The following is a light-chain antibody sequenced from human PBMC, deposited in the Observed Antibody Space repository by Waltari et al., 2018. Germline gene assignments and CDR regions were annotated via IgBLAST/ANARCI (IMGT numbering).Light chain of an antibody. CDR1: TNDLGSYNY. CDR3: CSYAGSYTWV. CDR2: DVT. Sequence: SALTQPRSVSGSPGQSVTISCTGTTNDLGSYNYVSWYQQHPGKAPKRIILDVTKRPSGVPDRLSGSKSGNTASLTISGLRAEDDAEYYCCSYAGSYTWVFGGGTKLTVV. J-gene: IGLJ3*02. V-gene: IGLV2-11*01.